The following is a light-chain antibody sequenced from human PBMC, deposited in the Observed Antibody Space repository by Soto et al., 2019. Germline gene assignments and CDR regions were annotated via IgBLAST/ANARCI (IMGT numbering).Light chain of an antibody. J-gene: IGKJ4*01. CDR1: QNVFNN. CDR2: AAS. CDR3: QQYNKWLT. Sequence: EIVVTQSPVTLSVSPGETATLSCRASQNVFNNLAWYQVKSGQAPRLLIYAASTRATGIPIRFSGSGSGTDFSLTINSLQSEDFALYYCQQYNKWLTFGGGTKVEIE. V-gene: IGKV3-15*01.